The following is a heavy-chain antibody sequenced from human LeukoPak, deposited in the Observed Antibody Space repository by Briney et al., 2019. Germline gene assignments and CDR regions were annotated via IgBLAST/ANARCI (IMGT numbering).Heavy chain of an antibody. CDR2: ISSSSSYI. J-gene: IGHJ4*02. D-gene: IGHD6-13*01. Sequence: GGSLRLSCAASGLTISSYSMNWVRQAPGKGLEWVSSISSSSSYIYYADSVKGRFTISRDNAKNSLYLQMNSLRAEDTAVYYCARDLSFTAAATYYFDYWGQGTLVTVSS. CDR3: ARDLSFTAAATYYFDY. CDR1: GLTISSYS. V-gene: IGHV3-21*01.